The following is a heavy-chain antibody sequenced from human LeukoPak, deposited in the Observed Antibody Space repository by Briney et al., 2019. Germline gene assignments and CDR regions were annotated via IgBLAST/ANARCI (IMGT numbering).Heavy chain of an antibody. CDR2: IRFDGGNK. D-gene: IGHD1-1*01. J-gene: IGHJ4*02. Sequence: PGGSLRLSCAASGFTFSSYGMHWVRQAPGKGLEWVAFIRFDGGNKYYADSVKGRFTISRDNSKNTLYLQMNSLRAEDTAVYYCAKTGNPPTGDYWGQGTLVTVSS. CDR1: GFTFSSYG. CDR3: AKTGNPPTGDY. V-gene: IGHV3-30*02.